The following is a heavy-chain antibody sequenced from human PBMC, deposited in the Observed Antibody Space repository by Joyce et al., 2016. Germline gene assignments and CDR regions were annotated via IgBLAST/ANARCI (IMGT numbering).Heavy chain of an antibody. V-gene: IGHV4-4*02. CDR2: IYLGGST. J-gene: IGHJ5*01. CDR1: GGSISSAHW. CDR3: ARNGAYSQDS. Sequence: QVQLQESGPGLVKPSGTLSLTCAVSGGSISSAHWWSWVRQRPGKGLEWIGEIYLGGSTTYNPSLKSRVTISVDKSKNQLSLKMNSVTAADTAVYYCARNGAYSQDSWGQGTLVTVSS. D-gene: IGHD5-12*01.